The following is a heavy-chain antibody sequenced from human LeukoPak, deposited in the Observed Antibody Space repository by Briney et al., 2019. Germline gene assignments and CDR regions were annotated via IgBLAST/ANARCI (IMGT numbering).Heavy chain of an antibody. D-gene: IGHD6-19*01. CDR1: GFTVSDNY. V-gene: IGHV3-53*01. J-gene: IGHJ4*02. CDR2: IYRSGGA. CDR3: AKDSSGPAF. Sequence: GRSLRLSCAASGFTVSDNYMSWVRQAPGKGLEWVSVIYRSGGAFYSDSVKGRFTISRDYSKNMLYLQMNSLRADDTAVYYCAKDSSGPAFWGQGTLVTVSS.